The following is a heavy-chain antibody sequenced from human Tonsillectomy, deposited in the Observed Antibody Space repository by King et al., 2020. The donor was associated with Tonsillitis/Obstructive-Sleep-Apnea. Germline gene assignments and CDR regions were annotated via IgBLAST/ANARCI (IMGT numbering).Heavy chain of an antibody. J-gene: IGHJ6*03. Sequence: QVQLQQWGAGLLKPSETLSLTCAVYGGSFSGDYWSWIRQPPGKGLEWIGEINHSGSTNYNPSLKSRVTISVDTSKNQFSLKLSSVTAADTAVYYCARGAPFGVRVQEHYYYYMDVWGKGTTVIVSS. CDR3: ARGAPFGVRVQEHYYYYMDV. CDR2: INHSGST. D-gene: IGHD3-3*01. CDR1: GGSFSGDY. V-gene: IGHV4-34*01.